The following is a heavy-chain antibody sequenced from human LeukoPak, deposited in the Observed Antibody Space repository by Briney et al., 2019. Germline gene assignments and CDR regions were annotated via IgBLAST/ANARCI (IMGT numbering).Heavy chain of an antibody. Sequence: GGSLRLSCAASGFTFSSYAMSWVRQAPGKGLEWVSAISGSGGSTYYADSVKGRFTISRDNAKNSLYLQMNSLRAEDTAVYYYARDATSIYYYDSSGYYPGYWGQGTLVTVSS. D-gene: IGHD3-22*01. CDR3: ARDATSIYYYDSSGYYPGY. CDR2: ISGSGGST. V-gene: IGHV3-23*01. J-gene: IGHJ4*02. CDR1: GFTFSSYA.